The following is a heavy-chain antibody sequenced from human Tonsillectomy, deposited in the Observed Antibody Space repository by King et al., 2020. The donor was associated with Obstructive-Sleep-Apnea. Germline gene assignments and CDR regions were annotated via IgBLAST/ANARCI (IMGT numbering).Heavy chain of an antibody. CDR2: VNPGVGKS. V-gene: IGHV1-46*01. CDR3: ARGGSQGYVGWLDP. CDR1: GYTFTRHY. Sequence: QLVQSGAEVKKPGASVKVSCKASGYTFTRHYIYWVRQAPGQGLEWMGVVNPGVGKSTYAQKFRDRVTMTTDTSTNTFYMELRSLRSEDTAVYYCARGGSQGYVGWLDPWGQGALVTVSS. D-gene: IGHD5-12*01. J-gene: IGHJ5*02.